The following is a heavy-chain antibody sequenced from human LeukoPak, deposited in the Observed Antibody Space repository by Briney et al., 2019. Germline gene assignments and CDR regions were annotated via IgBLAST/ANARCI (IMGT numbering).Heavy chain of an antibody. CDR1: GYRFTSYW. CDR2: IYPGDSDT. Sequence: GESLKISCKGSGYRFTSYWIGWVRQMPGKGLEWMGIIYPGDSDTRYSPSFQGQVTISADKSISTAYLQWSSLKASDTAMYYCARRGGYDFLADAFDIWGQGTMVTVSS. V-gene: IGHV5-51*01. CDR3: ARRGGYDFLADAFDI. D-gene: IGHD5-12*01. J-gene: IGHJ3*02.